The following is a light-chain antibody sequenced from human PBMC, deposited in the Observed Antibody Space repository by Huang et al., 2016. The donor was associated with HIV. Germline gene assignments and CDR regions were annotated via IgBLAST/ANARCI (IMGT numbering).Light chain of an antibody. V-gene: IGKV1-NL1*01. Sequence: DIQMTQSPSSLPASVGDRVTITCRASQGISNSLAWYQQKQGKAPKLLIYGASKLERGVPSRFSGSASGTDYTLTISSLQPEDFATYYCQQYWSTPPATFGQGTKVEIK. CDR2: GAS. J-gene: IGKJ1*01. CDR3: QQYWSTPPAT. CDR1: QGISNS.